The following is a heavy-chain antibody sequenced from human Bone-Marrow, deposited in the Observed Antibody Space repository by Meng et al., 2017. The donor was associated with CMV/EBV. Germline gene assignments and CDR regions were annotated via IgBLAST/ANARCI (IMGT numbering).Heavy chain of an antibody. J-gene: IGHJ6*02. CDR2: ISAYNGNT. D-gene: IGHD4-17*01. CDR3: ATAWTTVTGSRYYYGMDV. Sequence: ASVKVSCKASGYTFTSYGISWVRQAPGQGLEWMGWISAYNGNTNYAQKLQGRVTMTTDTSTSTAYMELSSLRSEDTAVYYCATAWTTVTGSRYYYGMDVWGQGTTVTVSS. CDR1: GYTFTSYG. V-gene: IGHV1-18*01.